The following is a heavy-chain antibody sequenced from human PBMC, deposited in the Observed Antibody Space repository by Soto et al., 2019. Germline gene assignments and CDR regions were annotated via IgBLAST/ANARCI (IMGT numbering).Heavy chain of an antibody. D-gene: IGHD6-13*01. J-gene: IGHJ6*02. CDR2: IIPIFGTA. CDR1: GGTISSYA. Sequence: QVQLVQSGAEVKKPGSSVKVSCKASGGTISSYAISWVRQAPGQGLEWMGGIIPIFGTANYAQKFQGRVTITADESTSTAYMELSSLRSEDTAVYYCARVRYSSSWSYYGMDVWGQGTTVTVSS. CDR3: ARVRYSSSWSYYGMDV. V-gene: IGHV1-69*01.